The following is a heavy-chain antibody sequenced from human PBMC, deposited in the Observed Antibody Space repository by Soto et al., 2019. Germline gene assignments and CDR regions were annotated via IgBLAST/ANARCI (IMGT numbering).Heavy chain of an antibody. V-gene: IGHV3-30*03. J-gene: IGHJ4*02. CDR3: VGGQYYFDY. D-gene: IGHD3-10*01. CDR1: GFPFTAYG. Sequence: QVQLVEPGGGVVQPGTSLRLSCVASGFPFTAYGMHWVREGPGKGLEWVAVISFDGSNKYYADSVKGRFTISRDNSKNTLFLQMNSLRPEDTALYYCVGGQYYFDYRGQGTLVTVSS. CDR2: ISFDGSNK.